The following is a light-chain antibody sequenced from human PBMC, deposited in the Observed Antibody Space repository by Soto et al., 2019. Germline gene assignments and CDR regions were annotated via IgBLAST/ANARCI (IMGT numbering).Light chain of an antibody. CDR1: SSDVGGYNY. Sequence: QLVLTQPRSVSGSPGQSLTISCTGTSSDVGGYNYVSWYQQHPGKVPKLMIYDVTKRPSGVPDRFSGSKSGNTASLTISGLQAEDEADYYRCSHAGSYTYVFGTGTKLTVL. V-gene: IGLV2-11*01. J-gene: IGLJ1*01. CDR2: DVT. CDR3: CSHAGSYTYV.